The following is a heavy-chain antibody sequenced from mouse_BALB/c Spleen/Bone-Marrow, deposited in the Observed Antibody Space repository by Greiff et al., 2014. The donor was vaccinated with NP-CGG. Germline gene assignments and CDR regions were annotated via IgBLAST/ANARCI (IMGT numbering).Heavy chain of an antibody. V-gene: IGHV4-1*02. Sequence: DVKLQESGGGLVQPGGSLKLSCAASGFDFSRYWMSWVRQAPGKGLEWIGEINPDSRTINYSPSLKDKFIISRDNAKNMLYLRLNKVRSEDTALYYCARPDYYGYLNYWGQGTTLTVSS. CDR2: INPDSRTI. CDR1: GFDFSRYW. J-gene: IGHJ2*01. CDR3: ARPDYYGYLNY. D-gene: IGHD1-1*01.